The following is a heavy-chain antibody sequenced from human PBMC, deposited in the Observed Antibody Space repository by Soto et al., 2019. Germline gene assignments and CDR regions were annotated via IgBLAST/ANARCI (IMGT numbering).Heavy chain of an antibody. V-gene: IGHV4-39*01. Sequence: QLQLQESGPGLVKPSETLSLTCTVSGGSISSSSYYWGWIRQPPGKGLEWIGSIYYSGSNYYNPSLKSRVTISVDTSKNQFSLKLSSVTAADTAVYYCARLGGELRFLEAGAFDIWGQGTMVTVS. J-gene: IGHJ3*02. D-gene: IGHD3-3*01. CDR3: ARLGGELRFLEAGAFDI. CDR2: IYYSGSN. CDR1: GGSISSSSYY.